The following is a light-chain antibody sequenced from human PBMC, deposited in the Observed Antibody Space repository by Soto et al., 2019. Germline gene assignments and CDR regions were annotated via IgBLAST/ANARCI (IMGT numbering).Light chain of an antibody. V-gene: IGKV3-20*01. CDR3: QQYGSSPPG. CDR1: QSVSSSY. CDR2: GAS. J-gene: IGKJ4*01. Sequence: EIVLTQSPGTLSLSPGERATISCRASQSVSSSYLAWYQQQPGQAPRLLIDGASSRATGIPDRYSGSGSGTDFTLTISRLEPEDFAVYYCQQYGSSPPGFGGGTKVEIK.